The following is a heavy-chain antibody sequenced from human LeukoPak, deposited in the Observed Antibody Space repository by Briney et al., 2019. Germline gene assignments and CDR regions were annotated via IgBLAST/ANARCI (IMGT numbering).Heavy chain of an antibody. J-gene: IGHJ5*02. V-gene: IGHV4-30-4*01. CDR3: ARGPTIVVVVAAIWFDP. D-gene: IGHD2-15*01. CDR1: GGSISSGDYY. CDR2: IYYSGST. Sequence: SQTLSLTCTVSGGSISSGDYYWSWIRQPPGRGLEWIGYIYYSGSTYYNPSLKSRVTISVDTSKNQFSLKLSSVTAADTAVYYSARGPTIVVVVAAIWFDPWGQGTLVTVSS.